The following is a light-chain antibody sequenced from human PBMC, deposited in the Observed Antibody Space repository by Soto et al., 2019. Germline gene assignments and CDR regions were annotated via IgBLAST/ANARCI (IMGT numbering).Light chain of an antibody. V-gene: IGKV3-20*01. CDR1: QSVSSSS. Sequence: ELVLTQSPATLSLSPGERATLSCRASQSVSSSSIAWYQQKPGQAPRLLIYGASSRAIHTPDRFSGSGSGTDFTLTISGLEPEGFAVYYCHQYGIVPWTFGQGTKVDIK. CDR3: HQYGIVPWT. CDR2: GAS. J-gene: IGKJ1*01.